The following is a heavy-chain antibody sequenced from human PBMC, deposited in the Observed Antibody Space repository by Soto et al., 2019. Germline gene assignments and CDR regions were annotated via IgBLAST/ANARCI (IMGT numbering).Heavy chain of an antibody. CDR3: ANTGYSSGWYPL. V-gene: IGHV5-10-1*01. D-gene: IGHD6-19*01. Sequence: GESLKISCKGSGYSFTSYWISWARQMPGKGLEWMGRIDPSDSYTNYSPSFQGHVTISADKSISTAYLQWSSLKASDTAMYYCANTGYSSGWYPLWGQGTLVTVSS. CDR1: GYSFTSYW. CDR2: IDPSDSYT. J-gene: IGHJ4*02.